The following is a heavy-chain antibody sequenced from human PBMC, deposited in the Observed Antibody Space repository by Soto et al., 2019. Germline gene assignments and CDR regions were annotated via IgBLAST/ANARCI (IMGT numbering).Heavy chain of an antibody. CDR2: IYYSGST. Sequence: PSETLSLTCSVSGGAVSSGSYYWSWSRQPPGKGLEWIGYIYYSGSTDYNPSLTSRVTVSLDTSKNQFSLKLSSVTAADTAVYYCARRSGPYSHYWGEGNLVNVSS. D-gene: IGHD3-10*01. CDR1: GGAVSSGSYY. J-gene: IGHJ4*02. V-gene: IGHV4-61*01. CDR3: ARRSGPYSHY.